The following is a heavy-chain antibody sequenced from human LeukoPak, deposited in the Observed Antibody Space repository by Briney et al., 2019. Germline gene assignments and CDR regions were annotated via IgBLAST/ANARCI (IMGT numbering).Heavy chain of an antibody. CDR2: ISWNSGSI. V-gene: IGHV3-9*01. CDR1: GFTFDDYA. CDR3: AKDLNGVLVP. D-gene: IGHD7-27*01. Sequence: GGSLRLSCAASGFTFDDYAMHWVRQAPGKGLEWVSGISWNSGSIGYADSVKGRFTISRDNAKNSLYLQMNSLRAEDTALYYCAKDLNGVLVPWGQGTLVTVSS. J-gene: IGHJ5*02.